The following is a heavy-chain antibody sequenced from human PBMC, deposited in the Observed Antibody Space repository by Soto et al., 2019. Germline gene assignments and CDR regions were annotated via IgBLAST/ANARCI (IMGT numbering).Heavy chain of an antibody. CDR2: IDPSDSYT. CDR3: ARLGDSSSVDYYYYGMDV. J-gene: IGHJ6*02. V-gene: IGHV5-10-1*01. CDR1: GYSFTSYW. D-gene: IGHD6-6*01. Sequence: PGASLKISCKGSGYSFTSYWISWVRQMPGKGLEGMGRIDPSDSYTNYSPSFQGHVTISADKSISTAYLQWSSLKASDTAMYYCARLGDSSSVDYYYYGMDVWGQGTTVTVSS.